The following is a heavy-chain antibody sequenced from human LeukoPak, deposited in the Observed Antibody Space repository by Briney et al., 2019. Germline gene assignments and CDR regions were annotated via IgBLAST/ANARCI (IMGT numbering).Heavy chain of an antibody. D-gene: IGHD3-22*01. CDR2: IYYGGST. J-gene: IGHJ4*02. V-gene: IGHV4-59*01. Sequence: SETLSLTCTVSHGSINSYYWSWIRRPPGKGLEWMGYIYYGGSTNYNPSPKRRVTITLDTTKNHPSPKLRSGPAADTAVYFCARRGYFDGSGLDHWGQGTLVTVSS. CDR3: ARRGYFDGSGLDH. CDR1: HGSINSYY.